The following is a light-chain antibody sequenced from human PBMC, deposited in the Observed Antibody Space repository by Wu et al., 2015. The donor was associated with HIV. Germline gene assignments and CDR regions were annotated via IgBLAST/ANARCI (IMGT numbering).Light chain of an antibody. CDR2: ATS. CDR1: QSITSNY. J-gene: IGKJ1*01. Sequence: DILLTQSPGTLSLSPGERATLSCRASQSITSNYLAWYQQKPGQAPRLLVYATSNRATGIPDRISGSGSGTLFTLTISRLEPEDFAVYYCQQYGSSPPWTFGQGTKLEIK. CDR3: QQYGSSPPWT. V-gene: IGKV3-20*01.